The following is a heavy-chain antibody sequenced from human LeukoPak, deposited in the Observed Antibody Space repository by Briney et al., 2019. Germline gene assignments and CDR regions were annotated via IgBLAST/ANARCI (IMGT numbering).Heavy chain of an antibody. J-gene: IGHJ4*02. CDR3: TTSVRGYSTGPSF. V-gene: IGHV3-15*01. Sequence: GGSLRLSCAASGITFSSYAMSWVRQAPGKGLEWVGRLKSKTDGGTTDYAAPVKGRFTISRDDSKNTLFLQMNSLKTEDTAVYYCTTSVRGYSTGPSFWGQGTLVTVSS. CDR1: GITFSSYA. D-gene: IGHD5-18*01. CDR2: LKSKTDGGTT.